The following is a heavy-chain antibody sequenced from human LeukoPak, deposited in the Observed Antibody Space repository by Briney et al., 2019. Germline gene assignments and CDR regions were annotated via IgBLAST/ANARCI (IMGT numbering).Heavy chain of an antibody. CDR2: ISGTGDVS. D-gene: IGHD2/OR15-2a*01. CDR3: AKAFVPYYYGMDV. J-gene: IGHJ6*02. Sequence: GGSLRLSCAASGFTFSDYSMRWVRQAPGKGLEWVSSISGTGDVSKYADSVKSRFTISRDNSKNTLYLQVNSLRAEETAVYYCAKAFVPYYYGMDVWGQGTTVTVS. CDR1: GFTFSDYS. V-gene: IGHV3-23*01.